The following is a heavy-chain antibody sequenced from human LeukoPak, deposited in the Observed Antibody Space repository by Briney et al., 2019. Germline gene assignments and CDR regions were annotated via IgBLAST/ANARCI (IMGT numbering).Heavy chain of an antibody. V-gene: IGHV1-24*01. D-gene: IGHD6-19*01. Sequence: ASVKVSCKVSGYTLTELSMHWVRQAPGEGLEWMGGFDPEDGETIYAQKFQGRVTMTEDTSTDTAYMELSSLRSEDTAVYYCATDPGIAVAAGYFDYWGQGTLVTVSS. CDR3: ATDPGIAVAAGYFDY. CDR1: GYTLTELS. CDR2: FDPEDGET. J-gene: IGHJ4*02.